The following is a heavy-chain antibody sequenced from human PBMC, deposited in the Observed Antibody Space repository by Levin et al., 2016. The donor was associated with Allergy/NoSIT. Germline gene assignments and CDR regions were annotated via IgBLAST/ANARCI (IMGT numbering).Heavy chain of an antibody. D-gene: IGHD2-2*01. CDR2: IFYSGGT. V-gene: IGHV4-59*01. CDR1: SGSISGYY. Sequence: SETLSLTCLVSSGSISGYYWSWIRQPPGKGLEWIGNIFYSGGTKYNPSLNSRVSISVDSSKKQFSLKLSSVTAADTAVYYCASGGGIGPGCHEACSFDSWGQGILVTVSS. CDR3: ASGGGIGPGCHEACSFDS. J-gene: IGHJ4*02.